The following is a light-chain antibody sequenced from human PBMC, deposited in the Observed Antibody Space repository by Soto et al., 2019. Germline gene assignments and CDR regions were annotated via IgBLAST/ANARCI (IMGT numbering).Light chain of an antibody. V-gene: IGKV3-20*01. CDR2: GAS. Sequence: ELVLTQSPATLSLSPGERATLSCRASQSVSSSDLAWYQQKPGQAPRLLISGASGRATGIQDRFSASGSGTDFTLTIRRLEPEDFAVYYCQQYGSSGTCGQGTKVDIK. CDR3: QQYGSSGT. J-gene: IGKJ1*01. CDR1: QSVSSSD.